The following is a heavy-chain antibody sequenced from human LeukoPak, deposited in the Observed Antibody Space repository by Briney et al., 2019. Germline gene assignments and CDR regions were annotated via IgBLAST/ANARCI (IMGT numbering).Heavy chain of an antibody. V-gene: IGHV1-18*01. CDR2: ISTYNGNT. Sequence: ASVKVSCKASGGTFSSYAISWVRQAPGQGLEWMGWISTYNGNTNYAQKLQDRVTMTTDTSTSTAYMELRSLRSDDTALYHCARVEDCGLDCPVTYYYYMDVWGKGTTVTISS. J-gene: IGHJ6*03. CDR1: GGTFSSYA. D-gene: IGHD2-21*02. CDR3: ARVEDCGLDCPVTYYYYMDV.